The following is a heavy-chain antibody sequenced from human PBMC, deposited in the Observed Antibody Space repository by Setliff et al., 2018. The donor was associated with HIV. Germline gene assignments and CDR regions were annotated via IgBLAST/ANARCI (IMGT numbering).Heavy chain of an antibody. CDR1: NGSFSGYY. CDR2: IYHGGYT. Sequence: SETLSLTCAVYNGSFSGYYWWSWVRQPPGKGLEWIGEIYHGGYTNYNPSLKSRATISVDKSKNQFSLKLSSVTAADTAVYYCARSRESSGYYRDYYYYLDVWGKGTTVTVSS. CDR3: ARSRESSGYYRDYYYYLDV. J-gene: IGHJ6*03. D-gene: IGHD6-19*01. V-gene: IGHV4-4*02.